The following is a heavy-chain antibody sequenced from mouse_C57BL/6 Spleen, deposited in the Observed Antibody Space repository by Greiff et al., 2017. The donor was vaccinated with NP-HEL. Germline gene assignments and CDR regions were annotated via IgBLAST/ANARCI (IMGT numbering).Heavy chain of an antibody. V-gene: IGHV1-85*01. CDR2: IYPRDGST. J-gene: IGHJ4*01. CDR1: GYTFTSYD. CDR3: ARGGITTVVADAMDY. D-gene: IGHD1-1*01. Sequence: VQLQQSGPELVKPGASVKLSCKASGYTFTSYDINWVKQRPGQGLEWIGWIYPRDGSTKYNEKFKGKATLTVDTSSSTAYMELHSLTSEDSAVYFCARGGITTVVADAMDYWGQGTSVTVSS.